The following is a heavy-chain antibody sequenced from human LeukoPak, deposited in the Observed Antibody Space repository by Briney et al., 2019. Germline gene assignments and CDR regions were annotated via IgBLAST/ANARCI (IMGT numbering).Heavy chain of an antibody. CDR2: ISGSGDRT. CDR1: GFTFSSYG. V-gene: IGHV3-23*01. Sequence: PGGTLRLSCAASGFTFSSYGMSWVRQAPGKGLEWVSAISGSGDRTYYADSVKGRFTISRDNSKNTLDLQMNSLRAEDTAVYYCAKDGRRISMIGVVRRGHYFDYWGQGILVTVSS. J-gene: IGHJ4*02. CDR3: AKDGRRISMIGVVRRGHYFDY. D-gene: IGHD3-22*01.